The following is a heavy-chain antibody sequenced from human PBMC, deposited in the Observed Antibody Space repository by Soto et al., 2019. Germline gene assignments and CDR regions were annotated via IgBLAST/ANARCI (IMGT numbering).Heavy chain of an antibody. J-gene: IGHJ6*02. V-gene: IGHV3-33*01. D-gene: IGHD3-3*01. CDR2: IWYDGSNK. Sequence: PGGSLRLSCAASGFTFSSYGMHWVRQAPGKGLEWVAVIWYDGSNKYYADSVKGRFTISRDNSKNTLYLQMNSLRAEDTAVYYCARVSDPAFFYYYYGMDVWGQGTTVTGSS. CDR3: ARVSDPAFFYYYYGMDV. CDR1: GFTFSSYG.